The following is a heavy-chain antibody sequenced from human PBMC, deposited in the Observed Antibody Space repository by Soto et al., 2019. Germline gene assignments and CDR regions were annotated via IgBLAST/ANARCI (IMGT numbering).Heavy chain of an antibody. CDR2: IYHSGST. V-gene: IGHV4-39*01. Sequence: QLQLQESGPGLVKPSETLSLTCTVSNGSISSAIYYWGWIRQPPGKGLEWIGSIYHSGSTYYNPSLQGRVTIPVDTSKNQFALKLSSVTAADTAVYFCAGRSSLASVQVYFGEISNYNWFDPWGQGTLVTVSS. CDR1: NGSISSAIYY. CDR3: AGRSSLASVQVYFGEISNYNWFDP. J-gene: IGHJ5*02. D-gene: IGHD3-10*01.